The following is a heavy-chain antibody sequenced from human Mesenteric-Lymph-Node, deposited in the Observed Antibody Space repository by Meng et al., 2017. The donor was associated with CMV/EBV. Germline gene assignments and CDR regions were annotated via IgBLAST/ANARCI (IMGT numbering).Heavy chain of an antibody. D-gene: IGHD1-26*01. J-gene: IGHJ1*01. Sequence: GGSLRLSCTVSGGSISNVKYYWGWIRQPPGKGLEWVSAISGSGGSTYYADSVKGRFTISRDNSKNTLYLQMNSLRAEDTAVYYCAKGRGSYYPEYFQHWGQGTLVTVSS. CDR3: AKGRGSYYPEYFQH. CDR2: ISGSGGST. CDR1: GGSISNVKYY. V-gene: IGHV3-23*01.